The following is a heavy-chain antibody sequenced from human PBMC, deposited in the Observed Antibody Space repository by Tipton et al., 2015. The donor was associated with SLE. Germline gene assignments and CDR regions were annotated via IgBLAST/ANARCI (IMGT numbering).Heavy chain of an antibody. CDR1: GGSFSGYY. V-gene: IGHV4-34*01. CDR3: ARGRGASMIRGVISYCYYYYYMDV. D-gene: IGHD3-10*01. Sequence: TLSLTCAVYGGSFSGYYWSWIRQPPGKGLEWIGEINHSGSTNYNPSLKSRVTISVDTSKNQFSLKLSSVTAADTAVYYCARGRGASMIRGVISYCYYYYYMDVWGQGTTVTVSS. J-gene: IGHJ6*03. CDR2: INHSGST.